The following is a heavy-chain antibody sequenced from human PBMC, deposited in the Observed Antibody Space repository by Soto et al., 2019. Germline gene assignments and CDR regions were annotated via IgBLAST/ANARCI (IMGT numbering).Heavy chain of an antibody. CDR3: AKGLVVPAAAHYYYYGMDV. J-gene: IGHJ6*02. V-gene: IGHV3-30*18. CDR2: ISYDGSNK. D-gene: IGHD2-2*01. CDR1: GFTFSSYG. Sequence: GGSLRLSCAASGFTFSSYGMHWVRQAPGKGLEWVAVISYDGSNKYYADSVKGRFTISRDNSKNTLYLQMNSLRVEDTAVYYCAKGLVVPAAAHYYYYGMDVWGQGTTVTVSS.